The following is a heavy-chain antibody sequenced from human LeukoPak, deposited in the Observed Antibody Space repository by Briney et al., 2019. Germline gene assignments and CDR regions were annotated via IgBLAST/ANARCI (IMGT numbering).Heavy chain of an antibody. D-gene: IGHD6-19*01. CDR1: GGSISSYY. Sequence: SETLSLTCNVSGGSISSYYWSWIRQPPGKGLEWIGYIYYSGSTNYNPSLKSRVTISVDTSKDQFSLKLSSVTAADTAVYYCARGSGYSSGWYDYWGQGTLVTVSS. J-gene: IGHJ4*02. CDR2: IYYSGST. CDR3: ARGSGYSSGWYDY. V-gene: IGHV4-59*01.